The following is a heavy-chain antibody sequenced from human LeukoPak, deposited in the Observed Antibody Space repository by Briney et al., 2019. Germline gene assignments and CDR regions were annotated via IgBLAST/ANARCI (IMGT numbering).Heavy chain of an antibody. D-gene: IGHD3-16*01. J-gene: IGHJ6*03. V-gene: IGHV3-49*04. CDR3: TRVAYRDYYMDV. CDR2: IRSKAYGGTT. Sequence: GGSLRLSCAASGFTVSSNYMSWVRQAPGKGLEWVGFIRSKAYGGTTEYAASVKGRFTISRDDSKSIAYLQMNSLKTEDTAVYYCTRVAYRDYYMDVWGKGTTVTVSS. CDR1: GFTVSSNY.